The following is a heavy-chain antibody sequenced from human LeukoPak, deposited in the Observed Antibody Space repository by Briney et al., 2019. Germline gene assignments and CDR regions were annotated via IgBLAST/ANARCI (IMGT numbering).Heavy chain of an antibody. CDR3: ATDGAGFDT. J-gene: IGHJ5*02. V-gene: IGHV3-23*01. Sequence: GGSLRLSCAASGFTFSSYAMSWVRQAPGKGLEWAAGISGSGGSTYYADSVKGRFTISRDNSKNTLYLQMNSLRAEDTAVYYCATDGAGFDTWGQGVLVTVSS. CDR1: GFTFSSYA. CDR2: ISGSGGST.